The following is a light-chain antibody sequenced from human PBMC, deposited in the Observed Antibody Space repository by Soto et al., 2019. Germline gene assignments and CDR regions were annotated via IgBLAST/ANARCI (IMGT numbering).Light chain of an antibody. J-gene: IGLJ1*01. CDR2: EVS. CDR1: SNDVGGYNF. Sequence: QSALAQPPSGSGSPGQSVTISCAGTSNDVGGYNFVSWYQQHPGKAPKLMIFEVSKRPSGVPDRFSGSKSGNTASLTVSGLQAEDEADYYCSSYAGNNIFYVFGTGTKVTVL. V-gene: IGLV2-8*01. CDR3: SSYAGNNIFYV.